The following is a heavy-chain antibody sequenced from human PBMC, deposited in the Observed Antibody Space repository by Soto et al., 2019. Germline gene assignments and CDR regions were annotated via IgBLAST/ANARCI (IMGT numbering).Heavy chain of an antibody. CDR1: GYTFTSYG. J-gene: IGHJ3*02. D-gene: IGHD4-17*01. V-gene: IGHV1-18*01. Sequence: ASVKVSCKASGYTFTSYGISWVRQAPGQGLEWMGWISAYNGNTNYAQKLQGRVTMTTDTSTSTAYVELRSLRSDDTAVYYCARDMDFDYGDYDQSGRGAFDIWGQGTMVTVSS. CDR3: ARDMDFDYGDYDQSGRGAFDI. CDR2: ISAYNGNT.